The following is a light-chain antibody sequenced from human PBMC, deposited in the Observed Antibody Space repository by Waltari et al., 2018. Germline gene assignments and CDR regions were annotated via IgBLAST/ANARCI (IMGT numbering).Light chain of an antibody. CDR3: YSTDISGDHWV. Sequence: SYELTQPPSVSVSPGQTARNTCPGDALPKKYAYWYQQKSGKAPVLVIYEDTKRPSGIPERLSGSSSGTMANLTIGGAQVEDECDYYCYSTDISGDHWVFGGGTKLTVL. CDR1: ALPKKY. CDR2: EDT. V-gene: IGLV3-10*01. J-gene: IGLJ3*02.